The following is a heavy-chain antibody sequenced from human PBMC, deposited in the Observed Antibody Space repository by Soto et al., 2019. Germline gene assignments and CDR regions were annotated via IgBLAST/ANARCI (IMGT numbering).Heavy chain of an antibody. Sequence: GGSLRLSCAASGFTFSSYAMSWVRQAPGKGLEWVSAISGSGGSTYYADSVKGRFTISRDNSKNTLYLQMDSLRAEDTAVYYCAKGRDYSGYYYGMDVWGQGTTVTVSS. D-gene: IGHD1-26*01. CDR2: ISGSGGST. CDR3: AKGRDYSGYYYGMDV. J-gene: IGHJ6*02. CDR1: GFTFSSYA. V-gene: IGHV3-23*01.